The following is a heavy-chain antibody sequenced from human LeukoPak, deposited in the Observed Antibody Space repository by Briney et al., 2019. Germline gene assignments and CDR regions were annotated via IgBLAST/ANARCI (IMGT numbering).Heavy chain of an antibody. Sequence: SVKVSCKASGGTFGSYAISWVRQAPGQGLEWMGGIIPIFGTANYAQKFQGRVTITTDESTSTAYMELSSLRSEDTAVYYCARGDYYDSSGYYRLQLDYWGQGTLVTVSS. CDR3: ARGDYYDSSGYYRLQLDY. D-gene: IGHD3-22*01. V-gene: IGHV1-69*05. CDR2: IIPIFGTA. CDR1: GGTFGSYA. J-gene: IGHJ4*02.